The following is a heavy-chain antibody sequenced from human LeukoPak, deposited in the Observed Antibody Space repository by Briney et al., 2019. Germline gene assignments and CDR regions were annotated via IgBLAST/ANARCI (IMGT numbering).Heavy chain of an antibody. CDR2: ISGSGGST. Sequence: GGSLRLSCAASGFTFSSYAMSWVRQAPGKGLGWVSGISGSGGSTHYADSVKGRFTISRDNSKNTLYVQMNSLRAEDTAVYYCAREYGDPNNWFDPWGQGTLVTVSS. D-gene: IGHD4-17*01. J-gene: IGHJ5*02. CDR3: AREYGDPNNWFDP. V-gene: IGHV3-23*01. CDR1: GFTFSSYA.